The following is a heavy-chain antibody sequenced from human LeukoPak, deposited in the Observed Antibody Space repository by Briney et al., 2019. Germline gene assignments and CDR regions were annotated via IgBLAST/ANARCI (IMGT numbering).Heavy chain of an antibody. CDR3: ARDLVGATSY. CDR2: IKHDGSEK. D-gene: IGHD1-26*01. V-gene: IGHV3-7*05. Sequence: GGSLRLSCAASGLTFSSYWMSWVRQAPGKGLEWVANIKHDGSEKNYVDSVKGRFTISRDNAKNSLYLQMNSLRAEDTAVYYCARDLVGATSYWGQGTLVTVSS. CDR1: GLTFSSYW. J-gene: IGHJ4*02.